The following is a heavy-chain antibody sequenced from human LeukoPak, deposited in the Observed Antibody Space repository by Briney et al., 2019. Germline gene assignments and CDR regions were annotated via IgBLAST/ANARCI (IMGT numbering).Heavy chain of an antibody. CDR1: GFTFSSYG. CDR2: ISYDGSNK. J-gene: IGHJ6*02. V-gene: IGHV3-30*18. Sequence: PGGSLRLSCAASGFTFSSYGMHWVRQAPGKGLEWVAVISYDGSNKYYADSVKGRFTISRDNSKNTLYLQMNSLRAEDTAVYYCAKRPRRKHLGVAHYYYYGMDVWGQGTTVTVSS. D-gene: IGHD3-10*01. CDR3: AKRPRRKHLGVAHYYYYGMDV.